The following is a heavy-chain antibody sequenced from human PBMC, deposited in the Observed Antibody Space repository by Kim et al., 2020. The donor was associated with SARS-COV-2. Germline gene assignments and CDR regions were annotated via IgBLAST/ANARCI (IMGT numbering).Heavy chain of an antibody. CDR3: ARDRIVGVTGMDV. CDR2: IYYSGST. V-gene: IGHV4-31*03. J-gene: IGHJ6*02. CDR1: GGSISSGGYY. D-gene: IGHD1-26*01. Sequence: SETLSLTCTVSGGSISSGGYYWSWIRQHPGKGLEWIGYIYYSGSTYYNPSLKSRVTISVDTSKNQFSLKLSSVTAADTAVYYCARDRIVGVTGMDVWGQGTTVTVSS.